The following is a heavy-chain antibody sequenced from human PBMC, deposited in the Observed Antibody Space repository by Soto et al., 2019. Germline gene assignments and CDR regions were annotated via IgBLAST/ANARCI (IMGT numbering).Heavy chain of an antibody. V-gene: IGHV3-20*04. D-gene: IGHD3-10*01. CDR1: GFPVNYYD. CDR2: MSSVDDSK. Sequence: GGSLSLSCAVSGFPVNYYDLSWVRQPPGKGLEWVSGMSSVDDSKSYADSVKGRLTISRDNVNDTLYLQMNNLRAEDSGLYYCTRGPRPISTGTGAYWGQGTQVTVSS. CDR3: TRGPRPISTGTGAY. J-gene: IGHJ4*02.